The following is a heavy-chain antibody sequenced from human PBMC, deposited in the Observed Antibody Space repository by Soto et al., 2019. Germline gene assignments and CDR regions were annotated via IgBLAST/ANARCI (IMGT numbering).Heavy chain of an antibody. CDR3: TRQPCCTGGSCYDRGRDH. V-gene: IGHV1-3*01. J-gene: IGHJ4*02. CDR2: INAVNGNT. D-gene: IGHD2-15*01. Sequence: QVQLVQSGAEVKKPGASVKVSCKASGYTFSYYAMHWVRQAPGQRLEWMGWINAVNGNTRYSQMFQGRVTITRDTSASTAYMALSSLRSEDTAVYYCTRQPCCTGGSCYDRGRDHWGQGTLVTVSS. CDR1: GYTFSYYA.